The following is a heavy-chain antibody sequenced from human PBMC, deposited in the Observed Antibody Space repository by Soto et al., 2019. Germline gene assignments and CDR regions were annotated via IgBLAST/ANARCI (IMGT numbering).Heavy chain of an antibody. J-gene: IGHJ4*02. CDR2: ISPDVSGM. CDR3: ARDAGDY. CDR1: EFSLTTYW. Sequence: EVQLVQSGGGLVQPGGSLRLSCAASEFSLTTYWMNWVRQAPGKGLEWVASISPDVSGMYYVDSVKGRFTVSRDIAKNSLYLQMNSLRAEDTAVYYFARDAGDYGGQGTLVTVSS. V-gene: IGHV3-7*03.